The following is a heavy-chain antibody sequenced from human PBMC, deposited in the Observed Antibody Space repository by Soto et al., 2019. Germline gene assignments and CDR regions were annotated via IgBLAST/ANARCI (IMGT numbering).Heavy chain of an antibody. Sequence: EVQLVESGGGLVQPGGSLRLSCAASGFTVSSNYMSWVRQAPGKGLEWVSVIYSGGSTYYADSVKGRFTISRHNSKNTLYLQMNSLRAEDTAVYYCARDAGYSSGWYGEGVGYVDHWGQGTLVTVSS. CDR1: GFTVSSNY. D-gene: IGHD6-19*01. V-gene: IGHV3-53*04. CDR2: IYSGGST. CDR3: ARDAGYSSGWYGEGVGYVDH. J-gene: IGHJ4*02.